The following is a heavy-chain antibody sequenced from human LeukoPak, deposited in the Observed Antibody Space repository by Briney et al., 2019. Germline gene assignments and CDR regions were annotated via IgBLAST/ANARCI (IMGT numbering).Heavy chain of an antibody. D-gene: IGHD3-3*01. CDR2: ISGSGGST. J-gene: IGHJ4*02. CDR1: GFSFNLHG. CDR3: ASTYDFWSGYPFQN. V-gene: IGHV3-23*01. Sequence: GGSLRLSCAASGFSFNLHGMNWVRQAPGKGLEWVSAISGSGGSTYYADSVKGRFTISRDNSQNTLYQEMNSLRAEDTAIYYCASTYDFWSGYPFQNWGQGILVTVSS.